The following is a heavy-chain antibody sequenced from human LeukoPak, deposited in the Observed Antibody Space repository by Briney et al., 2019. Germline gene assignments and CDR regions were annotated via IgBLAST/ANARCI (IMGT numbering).Heavy chain of an antibody. V-gene: IGHV3-23*01. CDR1: GFLFRSYA. D-gene: IGHD2-2*01. CDR2: TGSTGVST. J-gene: IGHJ4*02. CDR3: AKDPGVVPAHYFDY. Sequence: GGSLRLSCAASGFLFRSYAMNWVRQAPRKGLEGGSGTGSTGVSTFYADSVKGRFTVSRDNSKNTLSLQMNSLRAEDTAVYYCAKDPGVVPAHYFDYWGQGTLVTVSS.